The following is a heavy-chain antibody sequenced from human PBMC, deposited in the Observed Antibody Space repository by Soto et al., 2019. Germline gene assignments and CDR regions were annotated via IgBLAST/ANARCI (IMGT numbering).Heavy chain of an antibody. CDR1: GGTFSSYA. CDR2: IIPIFGTA. D-gene: IGHD4-17*01. V-gene: IGHV1-69*01. Sequence: QVQLVQSGAEVKKPGSSVKVSCKASGGTFSSYAISWVRQAPGQGLEWMGGIIPIFGTANYAQKFQGRVTITADESTSTAYMELSSLRSEDTAVYYRATRDYGDYVSYYYYGMDVWGQGTTVTVSS. J-gene: IGHJ6*02. CDR3: ATRDYGDYVSYYYYGMDV.